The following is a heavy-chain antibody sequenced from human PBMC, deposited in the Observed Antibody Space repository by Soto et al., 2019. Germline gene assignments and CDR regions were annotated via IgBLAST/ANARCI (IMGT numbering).Heavy chain of an antibody. D-gene: IGHD3-10*01. CDR1: GFTFSSYG. V-gene: IGHV3-30-3*01. J-gene: IGHJ4*02. Sequence: GGSLRLSCAASGFTFSSYGMHWVRQAPGKGLEWVAVISYDGSSKFYADSVKGRFTISRDNSKNTLHLQMNSLRVEDTAVYYCARPNLEGGFGELLFRTNFDYWGQGTLVTVSS. CDR2: ISYDGSSK. CDR3: ARPNLEGGFGELLFRTNFDY.